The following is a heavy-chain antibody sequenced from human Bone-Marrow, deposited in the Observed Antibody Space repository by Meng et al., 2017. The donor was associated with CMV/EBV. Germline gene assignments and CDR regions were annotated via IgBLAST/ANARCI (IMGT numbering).Heavy chain of an antibody. CDR3: ARGRAALRGGYHYYYYGMDV. CDR2: INPNSGGT. V-gene: IGHV1-2*02. Sequence: ASVNVSRKASGYTFTGHYMHRVRQAPGQGLERMGWINPNSGGTNYAQKFQGRVTMTRDTSISTAYMELSRLRSDDTAVYYCARGRAALRGGYHYYYYGMDVWGQATTVTVSS. D-gene: IGHD6-6*01. J-gene: IGHJ6*02. CDR1: GYTFTGHY.